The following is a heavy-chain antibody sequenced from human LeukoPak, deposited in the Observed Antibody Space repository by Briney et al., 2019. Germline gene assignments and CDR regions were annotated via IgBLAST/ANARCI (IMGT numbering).Heavy chain of an antibody. D-gene: IGHD6-13*01. V-gene: IGHV1-2*02. J-gene: IGHJ4*02. Sequence: GASVKVSCKASGYTFTGYYMHWVRQAPGQGLEWMGWINPNSGGTNYAQKLQGRVTMTTDTSTSTAYMELRSLRSDDTAVYYCARIHSRIAAAGTGYFDYWGQETLVTVSS. CDR3: ARIHSRIAAAGTGYFDY. CDR1: GYTFTGYY. CDR2: INPNSGGT.